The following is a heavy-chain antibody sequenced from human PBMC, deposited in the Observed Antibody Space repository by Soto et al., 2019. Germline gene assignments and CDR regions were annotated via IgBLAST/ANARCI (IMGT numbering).Heavy chain of an antibody. CDR2: ISGRGGST. CDR3: AKPISGTGSYSTGGMDV. D-gene: IGHD3-10*01. CDR1: GFTFSNYA. J-gene: IGHJ6*02. Sequence: EVQLLESGGGLVQPGGSLRLSCAASGFTFSNYAMNWVRQAPGKGLEWVSAISGRGGSTYSADSVKGRFTISRDNSKKTLYRQMSPLRAEDTAVYYCAKPISGTGSYSTGGMDVWGQGTTVTVSS. V-gene: IGHV3-23*01.